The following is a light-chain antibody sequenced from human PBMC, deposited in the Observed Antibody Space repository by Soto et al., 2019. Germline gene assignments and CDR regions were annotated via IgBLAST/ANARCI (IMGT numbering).Light chain of an antibody. Sequence: EKVMTQSPATLSVSPGERATLSCRASQSVSINLAWYQQKPAQAPRLLIYGASTRATAIPARFSGSGSGTDFTLTISSLQSEDFAVYYCQQYNNWPLTFGGGTKVEIK. V-gene: IGKV3-15*01. CDR3: QQYNNWPLT. CDR1: QSVSIN. J-gene: IGKJ4*01. CDR2: GAS.